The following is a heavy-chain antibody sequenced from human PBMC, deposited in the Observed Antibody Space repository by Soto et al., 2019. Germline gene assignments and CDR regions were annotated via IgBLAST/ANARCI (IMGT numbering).Heavy chain of an antibody. CDR3: ARGGGAITIFGVTRLYYYYMDV. Sequence: GGSLRLSCAASGVTVSSKYMNWVRQAPGKGLEWVSVIYSGGSTYYADSVKGRFIISRDNSKNTLYLQMNSLRAEDTAVYYCARGGGAITIFGVTRLYYYYMDVWGKGTTVTVSS. D-gene: IGHD3-3*01. J-gene: IGHJ6*03. CDR1: GVTVSSKY. CDR2: IYSGGST. V-gene: IGHV3-66*01.